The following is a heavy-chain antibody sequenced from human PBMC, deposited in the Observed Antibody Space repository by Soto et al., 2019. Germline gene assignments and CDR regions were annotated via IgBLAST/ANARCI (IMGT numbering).Heavy chain of an antibody. D-gene: IGHD4-17*01. Sequence: PGGSLRLSCAASGFTFSSYSMNWVRQAPGKGLEWVSSISSSSSYIYYADSVKGRFTISRDNAKNSLYLQMNSLRAEDTAVYYCARAPLTTVTYGDYWGQGTLVTVSS. V-gene: IGHV3-21*01. J-gene: IGHJ4*02. CDR1: GFTFSSYS. CDR3: ARAPLTTVTYGDY. CDR2: ISSSSSYI.